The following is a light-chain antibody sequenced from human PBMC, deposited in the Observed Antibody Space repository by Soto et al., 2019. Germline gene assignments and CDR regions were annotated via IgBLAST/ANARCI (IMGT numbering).Light chain of an antibody. CDR1: QSVRSSY. J-gene: IGKJ1*01. Sequence: EIMLSQSPGILSLTPGERATLSCRASQSVRSSYLAWYQQKPGQAPRLLIRGTSTSATGILDRFSGSESGTDFNLTISRLEPDDFAVYYCQQYSGSARTFGQGTKV. V-gene: IGKV3-20*01. CDR2: GTS. CDR3: QQYSGSART.